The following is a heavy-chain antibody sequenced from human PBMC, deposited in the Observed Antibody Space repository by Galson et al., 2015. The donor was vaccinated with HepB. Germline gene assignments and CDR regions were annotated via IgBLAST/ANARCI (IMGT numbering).Heavy chain of an antibody. V-gene: IGHV3-73*01. J-gene: IGHJ6*02. CDR3: TVSPYYDFWSGYYARYYYYYGMDV. D-gene: IGHD3-3*01. Sequence: SLRLSCAASGFSFSGSAMHWVRQASGKGLEWVGRIRSKFNNYATAYAESVRGRFTISRDDSMNTAYLQMNSLKTEDTAVYYCTVSPYYDFWSGYYARYYYYYGMDVWGQGTTVTVSS. CDR2: IRSKFNNYAT. CDR1: GFSFSGSA.